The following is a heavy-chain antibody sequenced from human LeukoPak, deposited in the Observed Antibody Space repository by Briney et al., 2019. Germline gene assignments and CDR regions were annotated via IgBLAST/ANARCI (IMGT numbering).Heavy chain of an antibody. Sequence: SETLSLTCSVSGGSISSYYWSWIRQPPGKGLEWIGYIYYSGRTSYNPSLKSRVTMSVDTSKNQFSLKLSSVTAADTAVYYCARVVGATRFDYWGQGTLVTVSS. J-gene: IGHJ4*02. V-gene: IGHV4-59*12. CDR3: ARVVGATRFDY. CDR1: GGSISSYY. D-gene: IGHD1-26*01. CDR2: IYYSGRT.